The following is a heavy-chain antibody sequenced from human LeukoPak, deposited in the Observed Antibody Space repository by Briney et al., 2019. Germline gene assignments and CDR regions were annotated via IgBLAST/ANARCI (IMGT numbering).Heavy chain of an antibody. J-gene: IGHJ4*02. CDR2: IYPGDSET. D-gene: IGHD4-17*01. CDR3: ARLGALTTVTSAKTAGTHYFDY. Sequence: AGESLKISCKGSGYSFTNYWISWVRQMPGKGLEWMGIIYPGDSETKYRPSFQGQVTLTADKSINTAYLQWSNLKASDTAMYYCARLGALTTVTSAKTAGTHYFDYWGQGTLVTVSS. V-gene: IGHV5-51*01. CDR1: GYSFTNYW.